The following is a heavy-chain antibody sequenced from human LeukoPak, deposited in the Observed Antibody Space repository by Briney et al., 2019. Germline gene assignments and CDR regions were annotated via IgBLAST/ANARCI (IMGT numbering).Heavy chain of an antibody. Sequence: SXXLSLTCTVSGGSISSSSYYWGWIRQPPGKGLEWVGSIYYSGSTYYNPSLKSRVTISVDTSKNQFSLKLSSVTAADTAVYYCARSAAYYDFWSGISFDPWGQGTLVTVSS. CDR3: ARSAAYYDFWSGISFDP. CDR2: IYYSGST. CDR1: GGSISSSSYY. D-gene: IGHD3-3*01. J-gene: IGHJ5*02. V-gene: IGHV4-39*01.